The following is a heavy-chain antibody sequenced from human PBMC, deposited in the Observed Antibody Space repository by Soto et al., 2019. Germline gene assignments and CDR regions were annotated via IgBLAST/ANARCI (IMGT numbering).Heavy chain of an antibody. CDR2: ISWNSGRT. V-gene: IGHV3-9*01. CDR3: AKDFNRLLWFGDYYSMDV. Sequence: EVQLVESGGGLVQPDRSLRLSCAASGFNFDDYAMHWVRHAPGKGLEWVSGISWNSGRTAYVDSVKGRFTISRDNAKNSLYLQMNSLRAEDTALYYCAKDFNRLLWFGDYYSMDVWGKGTTVTVSS. D-gene: IGHD3-10*01. CDR1: GFNFDDYA. J-gene: IGHJ6*03.